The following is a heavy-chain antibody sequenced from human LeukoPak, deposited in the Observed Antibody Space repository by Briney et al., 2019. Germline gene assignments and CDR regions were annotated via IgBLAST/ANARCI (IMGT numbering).Heavy chain of an antibody. CDR1: GYTFTGYY. Sequence: ASVKVSCKASGYTFTGYYMHWVRQAPGQGLEWMGWINPNSGGTNYAQKFQGRVTMTRDTSTSTAYMELSRLRSDDTAVYYCARSRVLPNWFDPWGQGTLVTVSS. CDR3: ARSRVLPNWFDP. V-gene: IGHV1-2*02. D-gene: IGHD6-6*01. CDR2: INPNSGGT. J-gene: IGHJ5*02.